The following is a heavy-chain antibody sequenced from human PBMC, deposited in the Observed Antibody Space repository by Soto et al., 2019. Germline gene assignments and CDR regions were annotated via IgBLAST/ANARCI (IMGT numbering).Heavy chain of an antibody. J-gene: IGHJ4*02. Sequence: TLSLTCTVSGGSISSYYWGWIRQSPEKGLEWIGSISHTGRTSYNPSLKSRVSISVDTSKNQFSLTLTSVTAADTAVYYCARDPANLALAVAYFDSWGQGTLGTAPQ. CDR2: ISHTGRT. CDR1: GGSISSYY. CDR3: ARDPANLALAVAYFDS. V-gene: IGHV4-59*08. D-gene: IGHD2-15*01.